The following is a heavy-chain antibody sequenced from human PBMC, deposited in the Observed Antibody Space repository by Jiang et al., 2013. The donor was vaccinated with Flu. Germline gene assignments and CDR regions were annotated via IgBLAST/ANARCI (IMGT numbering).Heavy chain of an antibody. CDR2: ISAYNANT. D-gene: IGHD1-20*01. CDR3: ARDDNFAAPYYFDY. Sequence: SGAEVKKPGASVKVSCKASGYAFISYGISWVRQAPGQGLEWMGWISAYNANTKYAQKFQGRVTMTTDTSTTTAYMELRNLRSDDTAVYYCARDDNFAAPYYFDYWGQGTLVTVSS. J-gene: IGHJ4*02. CDR1: GYAFISYG. V-gene: IGHV1-18*01.